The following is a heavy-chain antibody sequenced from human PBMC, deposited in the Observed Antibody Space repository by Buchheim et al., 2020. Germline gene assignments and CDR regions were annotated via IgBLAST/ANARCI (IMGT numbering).Heavy chain of an antibody. D-gene: IGHD3-22*01. Sequence: QVQLVQSGAEVKKPGSSVKVSCKASGGTFSSYAISWVRQAPGQGLEWMGGIIPIFGTENYAQKFQGRVTITADKSTSTAYMELSSLRSEDTAVYYCASNCMYYYDSSGYYGFCDYWGQGTL. CDR2: IIPIFGTE. V-gene: IGHV1-69*06. CDR3: ASNCMYYYDSSGYYGFCDY. J-gene: IGHJ4*02. CDR1: GGTFSSYA.